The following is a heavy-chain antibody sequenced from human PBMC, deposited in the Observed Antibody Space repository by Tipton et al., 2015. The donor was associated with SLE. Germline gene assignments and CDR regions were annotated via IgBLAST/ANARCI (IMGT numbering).Heavy chain of an antibody. D-gene: IGHD6-19*01. Sequence: SLRLSCAASGFIFSSFAMAWVRQAPGKGLEWVSLISGSGGTTYYADSVKGRFTISRDNAKNSLYLQMNSLRAEDTAVYYCARDRLGNSGWFDAFDIWGQGTMVTVSS. CDR3: ARDRLGNSGWFDAFDI. V-gene: IGHV3-48*03. CDR2: ISGSGGTT. CDR1: GFIFSSFA. J-gene: IGHJ3*02.